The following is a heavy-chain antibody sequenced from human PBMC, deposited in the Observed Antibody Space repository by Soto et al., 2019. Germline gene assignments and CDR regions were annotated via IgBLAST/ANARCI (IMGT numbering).Heavy chain of an antibody. CDR1: GGSISSYY. D-gene: IGHD6-13*01. CDR3: ARASIAAASPDGMDV. V-gene: IGHV4-59*01. CDR2: IYYSGST. J-gene: IGHJ6*02. Sequence: QVQLQESGPGLVKPSETLSLTCTVSGGSISSYYWSWIRQPPGKGLEWIGYIYYSGSTNYNPSLKSRVTISVDTSKNQCSLKLSSVTAADTAVYYCARASIAAASPDGMDVWGQGTTVTVSS.